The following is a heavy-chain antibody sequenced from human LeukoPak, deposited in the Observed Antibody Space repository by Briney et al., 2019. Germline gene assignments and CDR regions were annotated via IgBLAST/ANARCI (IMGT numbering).Heavy chain of an antibody. J-gene: IGHJ4*02. CDR1: GFTFSSYS. CDR2: ISSSSSYI. D-gene: IGHD6-19*01. Sequence: PGGSVRLSCAASGFTFSSYSMNWVRQAPGKGLEWVSSISSSSSYIYYADSVKGRFTISRDNAKNSLYLQMNSLRAEDTAVYYCARVEAVAGPEAYWGQGTLVTVSS. CDR3: ARVEAVAGPEAY. V-gene: IGHV3-21*01.